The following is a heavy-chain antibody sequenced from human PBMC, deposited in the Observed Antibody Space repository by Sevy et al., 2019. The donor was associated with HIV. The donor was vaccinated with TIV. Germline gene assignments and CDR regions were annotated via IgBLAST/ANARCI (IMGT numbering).Heavy chain of an antibody. CDR2: IIPIFGTA. D-gene: IGHD1-26*01. Sequence: ASVKVSCKASGGTFSSYAISWVRQVPGQGLEWMGGIIPIFGTANYAQKFQGRVTITADESTSTAYMELSSLRSEDTAVYYCARGGVGATSHLFDYWGQGTLVTVSS. J-gene: IGHJ4*02. CDR1: GGTFSSYA. V-gene: IGHV1-69*13. CDR3: ARGGVGATSHLFDY.